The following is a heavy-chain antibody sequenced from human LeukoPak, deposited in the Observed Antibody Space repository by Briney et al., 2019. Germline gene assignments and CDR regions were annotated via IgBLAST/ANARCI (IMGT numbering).Heavy chain of an antibody. CDR3: ARSTQQLVAPHFDY. CDR1: GYSFTNYW. Sequence: GESLKISCKGSGYSFTNYWIGWVRQMPGKGLDWMGIIYPGDSDTRYSPSFQGQVTISADKFTSTAFLQWSSLKASDSAMYYCARSTQQLVAPHFDYWGLGTLVTVSS. D-gene: IGHD6-6*01. J-gene: IGHJ4*02. CDR2: IYPGDSDT. V-gene: IGHV5-51*01.